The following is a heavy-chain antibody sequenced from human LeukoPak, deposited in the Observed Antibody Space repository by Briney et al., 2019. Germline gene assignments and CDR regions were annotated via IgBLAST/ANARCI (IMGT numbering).Heavy chain of an antibody. CDR1: GFTFSNYW. V-gene: IGHV3-74*01. J-gene: IGHJ4*02. Sequence: GGSLRLSCAAPGFTFSNYWMHWARQVPGKGLVWVSRINFDGSTTNYADSVQGRFTISRDNAKNTVYLQLNSLSAEDTAVYYCARGALKAYYCDYWGQGTPVTVSS. CDR2: INFDGSTT. CDR3: ARGALKAYYCDY.